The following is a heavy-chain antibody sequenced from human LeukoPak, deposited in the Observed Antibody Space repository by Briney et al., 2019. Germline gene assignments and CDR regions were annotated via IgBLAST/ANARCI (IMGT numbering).Heavy chain of an antibody. D-gene: IGHD7-27*01. Sequence: GGSLRLSCAASGFTFSSYGMHWVRQAPGKGLVWVSGIKSDGSETTYADSVRGRFTISRDNAKNTVYLQMNSLRAEDTSVYYCARDLRAPPGYWGQGTLVTVSS. CDR2: IKSDGSET. CDR1: GFTFSSYG. V-gene: IGHV3-74*01. J-gene: IGHJ4*02. CDR3: ARDLRAPPGY.